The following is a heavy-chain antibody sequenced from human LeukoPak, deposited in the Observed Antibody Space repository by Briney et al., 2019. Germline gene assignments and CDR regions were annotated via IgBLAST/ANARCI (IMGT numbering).Heavy chain of an antibody. D-gene: IGHD3-3*01. V-gene: IGHV3-48*03. CDR1: GFTFSSYE. Sequence: QPGGSLRLSCAASGFTFSSYEMNWVRQAPGKGLEWVSYISSSGSTIYYADSVKGRFTISRDNAKNSLYLQMNSLRAEDTAVYYCARGPIWSGSPPLAYWGQGTLVTVSS. CDR2: ISSSGSTI. CDR3: ARGPIWSGSPPLAY. J-gene: IGHJ4*02.